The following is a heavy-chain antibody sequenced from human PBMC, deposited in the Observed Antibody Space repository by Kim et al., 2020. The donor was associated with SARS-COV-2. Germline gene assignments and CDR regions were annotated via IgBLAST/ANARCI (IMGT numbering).Heavy chain of an antibody. Sequence: SETLSLTCTVSGGSVSGTSYYWAWIRQPPGKGLEWIGSFYYSGRTSYNPSLGGRATMSVVTSRNQFSLTLTSVTAADTAVYYCAEAVVVVGEGDAFDIWGQGTMVTVSS. CDR2: FYYSGRT. CDR3: AEAVVVVGEGDAFDI. CDR1: GGSVSGTSYY. V-gene: IGHV4-39*01. J-gene: IGHJ3*02. D-gene: IGHD3-10*01.